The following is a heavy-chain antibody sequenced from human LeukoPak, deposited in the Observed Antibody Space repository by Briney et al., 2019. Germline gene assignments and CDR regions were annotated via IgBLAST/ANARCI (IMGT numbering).Heavy chain of an antibody. CDR1: GFTFSDYT. CDR3: ARDCGGSCYFDS. D-gene: IGHD2-15*01. J-gene: IGHJ4*02. Sequence: GGSLRLSCAASGFTFSDYTMNWVRQAPGKGLEWVSSISGTTTYIYYADSVKGRFTISRDDAKNSLYLQMNGLRAEDTAVYYCARDCGGSCYFDSWGQGTLVTVSS. CDR2: ISGTTTYI. V-gene: IGHV3-21*01.